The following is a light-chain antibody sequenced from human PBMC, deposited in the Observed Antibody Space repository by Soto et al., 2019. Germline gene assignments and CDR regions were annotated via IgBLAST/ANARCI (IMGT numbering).Light chain of an antibody. CDR3: LQYDNWPTIT. CDR2: GAF. Sequence: EIVLTQSPATLSVSPGERATLSCRASQSISSNLAWYQQKPGQAPRLLIYGAFTRATGIPVRFSGSGSGTDLARTISNLQSEDFALYYCLQYDNWPTITFGQGTRLEIK. J-gene: IGKJ5*01. V-gene: IGKV3-15*01. CDR1: QSISSN.